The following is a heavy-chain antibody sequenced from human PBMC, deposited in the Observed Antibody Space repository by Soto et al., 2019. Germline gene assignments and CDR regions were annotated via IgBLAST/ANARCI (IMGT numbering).Heavy chain of an antibody. J-gene: IGHJ4*02. CDR1: GGSISSYY. D-gene: IGHD2-15*01. Sequence: PSETLSLTCTVSGGSISSYYWSWIRQPPGKGLEWIGYIYNSVSTNCNPSLKSRVTIPVDTSKNQFSLKLSSVTAADSAVYYCARGGNSALYYFDYWGQGALVTVSS. CDR3: ARGGNSALYYFDY. V-gene: IGHV4-59*01. CDR2: IYNSVST.